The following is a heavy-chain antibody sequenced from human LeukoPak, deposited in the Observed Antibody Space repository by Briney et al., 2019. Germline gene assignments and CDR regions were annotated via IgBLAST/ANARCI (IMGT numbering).Heavy chain of an antibody. D-gene: IGHD5-12*01. Sequence: SETLSLTCTVSGGPISSYYWSWIRQPPGKGLEWIGYIYYSGSTNYNPSLKSRVTISVDTSKNQFSLKLSSVTAADTAVYYCARGGTGGYDWWYYYYYMDVWGKGTTVTISS. CDR2: IYYSGST. V-gene: IGHV4-59*01. CDR3: ARGGTGGYDWWYYYYYMDV. CDR1: GGPISSYY. J-gene: IGHJ6*03.